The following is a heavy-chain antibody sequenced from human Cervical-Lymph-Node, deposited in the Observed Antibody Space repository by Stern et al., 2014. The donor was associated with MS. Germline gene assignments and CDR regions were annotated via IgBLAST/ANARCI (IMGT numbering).Heavy chain of an antibody. CDR3: ASNDPRIVGATTPGY. J-gene: IGHJ4*02. CDR1: GYTFTSYY. Sequence: VQLVQSGAEVKKPGASVKVSCKASGYTFTSYYMHWVRQAPGQGLEWMGIINPSGGSTSYAQKFQGRVTMTRDTSTSTVYMELSSLRSEDTAVYYCASNDPRIVGATTPGYWGQGTLVTVSS. V-gene: IGHV1-46*01. CDR2: INPSGGST. D-gene: IGHD1-26*01.